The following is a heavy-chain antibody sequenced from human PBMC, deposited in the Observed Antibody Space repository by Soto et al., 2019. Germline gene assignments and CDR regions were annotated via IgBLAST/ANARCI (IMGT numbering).Heavy chain of an antibody. Sequence: EVQLVESGGGLVQPGGSLRLSCAASGFTFSTYSMHWVRQAPGEGLVWVSHIIADGSSTSYADSVKGRFTVSRDNAKNTLFLQMNSLGAEDTALYYCVSSRGHCFDYYFDFWGQGTLVTVSS. CDR2: IIADGSST. J-gene: IGHJ4*02. CDR1: GFTFSTYS. V-gene: IGHV3-74*01. CDR3: VSSRGHCFDYYFDF. D-gene: IGHD3-9*01.